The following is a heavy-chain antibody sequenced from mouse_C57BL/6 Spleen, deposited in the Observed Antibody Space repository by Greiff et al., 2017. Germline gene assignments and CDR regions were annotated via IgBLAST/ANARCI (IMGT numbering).Heavy chain of an antibody. CDR3: ARSKPYYCSSADAMDY. CDR2: IDPNSGGT. J-gene: IGHJ4*01. Sequence: QVQLQQPGAELVKPGASVKLSCKASGYTFTSYWMHWVKQRPGRGLEWIGRIDPNSGGTKYTEKFKSKATLTVDKPSSPAYMQLSSLTSEYSAVYYCARSKPYYCSSADAMDYWGQGTSVTVSS. CDR1: GYTFTSYW. D-gene: IGHD1-1*01. V-gene: IGHV1-72*01.